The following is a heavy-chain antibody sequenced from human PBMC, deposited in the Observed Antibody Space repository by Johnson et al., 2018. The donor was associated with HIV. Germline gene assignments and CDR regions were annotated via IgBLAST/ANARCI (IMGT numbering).Heavy chain of an antibody. Sequence: QVQLVESGGGVVQPGRSLRLSCAASGFIFSSYGMHWVRQAPGKGLEWVAFIRYDGTNKYSADSVKGRFSISRDDSKSTLYLQMSSLRGEDTAVYYCAKDSQWELPDAFDIWGQGTMVIVSS. V-gene: IGHV3-30*02. CDR1: GFIFSSYG. CDR2: IRYDGTNK. D-gene: IGHD1-26*01. CDR3: AKDSQWELPDAFDI. J-gene: IGHJ3*02.